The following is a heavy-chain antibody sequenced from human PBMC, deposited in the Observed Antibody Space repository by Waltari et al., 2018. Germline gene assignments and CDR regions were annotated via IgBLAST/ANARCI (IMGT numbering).Heavy chain of an antibody. CDR2: ISSSSSYI. Sequence: AASGFTFSSYSMNWVRQAPGKGLEWVSSISSSSSYIYYADSVKGRFTISRDNAKNSLYLQMNSLRAEDTAVYYCAREGWIQLWRTWGLWGRGTLVTVSS. V-gene: IGHV3-21*01. CDR3: AREGWIQLWRTWGL. CDR1: GFTFSSYS. J-gene: IGHJ2*01. D-gene: IGHD5-18*01.